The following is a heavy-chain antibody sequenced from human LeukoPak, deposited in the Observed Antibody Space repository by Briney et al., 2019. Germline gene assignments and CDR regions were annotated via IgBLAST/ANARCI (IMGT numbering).Heavy chain of an antibody. Sequence: SETLSLTCTVSCGSISSYYWSWIRQPPGKGLEWIGYIYYSGSSNYYPSLKIRVTISVDTSKNQFSLKLRSVTAADTAMYYCARGVGVVASIDYWGQGTLVTVSS. CDR2: IYYSGSS. J-gene: IGHJ4*02. CDR1: CGSISSYY. V-gene: IGHV4-59*01. D-gene: IGHD5-12*01. CDR3: ARGVGVVASIDY.